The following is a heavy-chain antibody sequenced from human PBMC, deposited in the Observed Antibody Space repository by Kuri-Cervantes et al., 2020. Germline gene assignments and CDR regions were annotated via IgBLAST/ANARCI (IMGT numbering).Heavy chain of an antibody. J-gene: IGHJ3*02. CDR3: ARDDGVITMIVEDSHDAFDI. CDR1: GFTFSSYE. D-gene: IGHD3-22*01. V-gene: IGHV3-48*03. Sequence: LTCAASGFTFSSYEMNWVRQAPGKGLEWVSYISSSGSTIYYADSVKGRFTISRDNAKNSLYLQMNSLRAEDTAVYYCARDDGVITMIVEDSHDAFDIWGQGTMVTVSS. CDR2: ISSSGSTI.